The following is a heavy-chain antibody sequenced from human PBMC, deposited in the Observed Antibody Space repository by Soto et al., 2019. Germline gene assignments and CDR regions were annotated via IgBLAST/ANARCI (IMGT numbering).Heavy chain of an antibody. D-gene: IGHD1-1*01. V-gene: IGHV1-2*02. J-gene: IGHJ4*02. Sequence: ASVKVSCKASGYTFTGYYMHWVRQAPGQGLEWMGWINPNSGGTNYAQKFQGRVTMTRDTSISTAYMELRSLRSEDTAVYYCATERSAQYFDYWGQGTLVTVSS. CDR2: INPNSGGT. CDR3: ATERSAQYFDY. CDR1: GYTFTGYY.